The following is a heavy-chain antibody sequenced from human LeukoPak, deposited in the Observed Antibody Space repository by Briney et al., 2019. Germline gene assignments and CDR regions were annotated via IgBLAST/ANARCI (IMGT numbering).Heavy chain of an antibody. CDR3: AREGGEGNFDY. Sequence: PSETLSLTCTVSGGSISSSSYQWDWIRQPPGKGLEWIGSIYYSGSTNYNPSLKSRVTISVDTSNNQFSLRLNSVTAADTAVYYCAREGGEGNFDYWGQGTLVTVSS. CDR1: GGSISSSSYQ. V-gene: IGHV4-39*07. J-gene: IGHJ4*02. D-gene: IGHD2-15*01. CDR2: IYYSGST.